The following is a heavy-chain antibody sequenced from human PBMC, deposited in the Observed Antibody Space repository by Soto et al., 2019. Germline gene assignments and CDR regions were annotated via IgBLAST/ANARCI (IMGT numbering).Heavy chain of an antibody. Sequence: GASVKVSCKASGYTFTSYAMHWVRQAPGQRLEWMGWINAGNGNTKYSQKFQGRVTITRDTSASTAYMELSSLRSEDTAVYYCAKTWTDCSGGSCYQTGFDYWGQGTLVTVSS. V-gene: IGHV1-3*01. D-gene: IGHD2-15*01. CDR1: GYTFTSYA. CDR3: AKTWTDCSGGSCYQTGFDY. CDR2: INAGNGNT. J-gene: IGHJ4*02.